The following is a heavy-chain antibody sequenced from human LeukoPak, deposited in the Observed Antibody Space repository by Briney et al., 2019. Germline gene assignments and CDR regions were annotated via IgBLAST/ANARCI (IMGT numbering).Heavy chain of an antibody. CDR3: ARDRLGYCSGGSCQMA. V-gene: IGHV4-30-4*01. CDR2: IYYSGST. Sequence: SQTLSLTCTVSGGSISSGDYYWSWIRQPPGKGLEWIGRIYYSGSTYYNPSLKSRVTISVDTSKNQFSLKLSSVTAADTAVYYCARDRLGYCSGGSCQMAWGQGTLVTVSS. D-gene: IGHD2-15*01. CDR1: GGSISSGDYY. J-gene: IGHJ5*02.